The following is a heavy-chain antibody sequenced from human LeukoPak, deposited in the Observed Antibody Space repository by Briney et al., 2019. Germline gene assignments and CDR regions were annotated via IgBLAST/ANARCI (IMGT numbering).Heavy chain of an antibody. V-gene: IGHV3-48*01. CDR1: GFTFSSYS. CDR2: ISSSSSPI. CDR3: VSVYDFWSRGEYYFYGMDV. Sequence: GGSLRLSCAASGFTFSSYSLNWVRQAPGQGLEWLSYISSSSSPIYYADSVKGRFTISRDNAKNSLYLQMTSLRAEETAVYYCVSVYDFWSRGEYYFYGMDVWGQGTRVTVSS. D-gene: IGHD3-3*01. J-gene: IGHJ6*02.